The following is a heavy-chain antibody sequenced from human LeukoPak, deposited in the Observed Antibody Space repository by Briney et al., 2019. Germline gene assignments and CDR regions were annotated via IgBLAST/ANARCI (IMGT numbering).Heavy chain of an antibody. CDR3: ARGPLRGTMVRGVITSWFDP. J-gene: IGHJ5*02. CDR2: INHSGST. CDR1: GGSFSGYY. D-gene: IGHD3-10*01. V-gene: IGHV4-34*01. Sequence: SETLSLTCAVYGGSFSGYYWSWIRQPPGKGLEWIGEINHSGSTNYNPSLKGRVTISVDTSKNQFSLKLSSVTAADTAVYYCARGPLRGTMVRGVITSWFDPWGQGTLVTVSS.